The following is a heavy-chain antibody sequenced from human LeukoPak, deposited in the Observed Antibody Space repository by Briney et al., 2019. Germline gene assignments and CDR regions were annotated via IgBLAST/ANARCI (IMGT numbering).Heavy chain of an antibody. D-gene: IGHD6-13*01. CDR2: IYHSGST. CDR1: GGSISSSNW. CDR3: ARHAKILSGSSWYGAYAFDI. J-gene: IGHJ3*02. V-gene: IGHV4-4*02. Sequence: TSGTLSLTCAVSGGSISSSNWWSWVRQPPGKGLEWIGEIYHSGSTNYNPSLKSRVTISVDKSKNQFSLKLSSVTAADTAVYYCARHAKILSGSSWYGAYAFDIWGQGTMVTVSS.